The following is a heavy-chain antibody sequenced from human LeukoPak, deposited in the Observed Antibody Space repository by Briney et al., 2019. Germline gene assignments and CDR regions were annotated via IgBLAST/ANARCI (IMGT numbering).Heavy chain of an antibody. J-gene: IGHJ4*02. CDR1: GGSFSGYY. Sequence: KPSETLSLTCAVYGGSFSGYYWSWIRQPPGKGLEWIGEINHSGSTNYNPSLKSRVTISVDTSKNQFSLKLSSVTAADTAVYYCARVRQYQLPWFDYWGQGTLVTVSS. CDR3: ARVRQYQLPWFDY. D-gene: IGHD2-2*01. V-gene: IGHV4-34*01. CDR2: INHSGST.